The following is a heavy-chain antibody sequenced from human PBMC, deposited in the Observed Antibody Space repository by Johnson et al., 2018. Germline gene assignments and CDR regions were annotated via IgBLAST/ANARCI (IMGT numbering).Heavy chain of an antibody. Sequence: QVQLRESGPGLVKPSETLSLTCTVSGGSISSYYWSWIRQPPGKGLEWIGYIYYSGSTNYNPSLKSRVTISGDTSKNQFSLKLSSVTAADTAVYYCATRGGTGMVTDDAFDIWGQGTMVTVSS. CDR2: IYYSGST. CDR1: GGSISSYY. D-gene: IGHD5-18*01. J-gene: IGHJ3*02. V-gene: IGHV4-59*01. CDR3: ATRGGTGMVTDDAFDI.